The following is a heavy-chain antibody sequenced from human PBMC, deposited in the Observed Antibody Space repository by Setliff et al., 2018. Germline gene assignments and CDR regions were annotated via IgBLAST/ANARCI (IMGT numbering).Heavy chain of an antibody. CDR3: TRGTFSDFWSGDYYDY. Sequence: VGSLRLSCAASGITFRTYSLNWVRQAPGRGLEWISFISSDSRTTYYADSVKGRFTISRDNAKNTLDLQMNSLRAEDSAMYYCTRGTFSDFWSGDYYDYWGQGTLVTVPS. CDR1: GITFRTYS. D-gene: IGHD3-3*01. CDR2: ISSDSRTT. V-gene: IGHV3-48*01. J-gene: IGHJ4*02.